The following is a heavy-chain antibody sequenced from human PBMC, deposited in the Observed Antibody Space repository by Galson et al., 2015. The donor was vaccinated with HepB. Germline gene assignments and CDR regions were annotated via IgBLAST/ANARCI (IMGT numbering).Heavy chain of an antibody. J-gene: IGHJ4*02. V-gene: IGHV3-11*06. CDR3: ATRGGYSSGWLHFDY. CDR1: GFTFSDYY. Sequence: SLRLSCAASGFTFSDYYMSWIRQAPGKGLEWVSYISSSSSYTNYADSEKGRFTISRDNAKNSLYLQMNSLRAEDTAVYYCATRGGYSSGWLHFDYWGQGTLVTVSS. D-gene: IGHD6-19*01. CDR2: ISSSSSYT.